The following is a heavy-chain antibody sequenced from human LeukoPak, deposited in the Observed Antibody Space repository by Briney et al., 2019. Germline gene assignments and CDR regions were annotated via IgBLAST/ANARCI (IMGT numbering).Heavy chain of an antibody. J-gene: IGHJ4*02. V-gene: IGHV4-31*03. CDR2: IYYSGST. D-gene: IGHD3-22*01. Sequence: SQTLSLTCTVSGGSISSGGYYWSWIRQHPGKGLEWIGYIYYSGSTYYDPSLKSRVTISVDTSKNQFSLKLSSVTAADTAVYYCARVLRDSSGYYCDYWGQGTLVTVSS. CDR1: GGSISSGGYY. CDR3: ARVLRDSSGYYCDY.